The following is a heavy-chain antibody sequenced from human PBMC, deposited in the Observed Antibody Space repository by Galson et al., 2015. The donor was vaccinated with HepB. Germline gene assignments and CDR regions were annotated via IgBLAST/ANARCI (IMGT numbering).Heavy chain of an antibody. V-gene: IGHV1-3*01. CDR3: ARGELYSQAFDY. CDR2: INAGNGNT. CDR1: GYTFTSYA. J-gene: IGHJ4*02. D-gene: IGHD6-13*01. Sequence: SVKVSCKASGYTFTSYAMHWVRQAPGQRLEWMGWINAGNGNTKYSQKFQGRVTITRDTSASTAYMELSSLRSEDTAVYYCARGELYSQAFDYWGQGTLVTVSS.